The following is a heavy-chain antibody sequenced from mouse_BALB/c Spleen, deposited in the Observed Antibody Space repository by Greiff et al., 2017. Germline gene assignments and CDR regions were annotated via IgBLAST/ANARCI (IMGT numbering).Heavy chain of an antibody. CDR3: ARDAYYYGSSYYYAMDY. J-gene: IGHJ4*01. D-gene: IGHD1-1*01. CDR1: GFSLTSYG. V-gene: IGHV2-9*02. Sequence: VQGVESGPGLVAPSQSLSITCTVSGFSLTSYGVHWVRQPPGKGLEWLGVIWAGGSTNYNSALMSRLSISKDNSKSQVFLKMNSLQTDDTAMYYCARDAYYYGSSYYYAMDYWGQGTSVTVSS. CDR2: IWAGGST.